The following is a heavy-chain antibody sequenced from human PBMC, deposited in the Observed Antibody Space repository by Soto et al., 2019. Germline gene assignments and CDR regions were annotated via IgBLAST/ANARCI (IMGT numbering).Heavy chain of an antibody. J-gene: IGHJ5*02. V-gene: IGHV4-38-2*01. CDR3: ARVGQPLEPALFDP. D-gene: IGHD6-13*01. Sequence: SETLSLTCAVSGYSISSGYYWGWIRQPPGKGLEWIGSIYHSGSTYYNPSLKSRVTISVDTSKNQFSLKLSSVTAADTAVYYCARVGQPLEPALFDPWGQGTLVTVSS. CDR2: IYHSGST. CDR1: GYSISSGYY.